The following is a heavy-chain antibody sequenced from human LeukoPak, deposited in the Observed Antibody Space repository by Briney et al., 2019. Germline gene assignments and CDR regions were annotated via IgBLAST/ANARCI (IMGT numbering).Heavy chain of an antibody. J-gene: IGHJ4*02. CDR2: IYYTGST. D-gene: IGHD3-22*01. V-gene: IGHV4-59*08. Sequence: SETLSLTCTVSGGSISSSYWSWIRQPAGKGLEWIGYIYYTGSTNYNPSLKSRVTISADTSKNHFSLKLSSVTAADTAVYYCARMYDSSGYYYPFDYRGQGTLVTVSS. CDR3: ARMYDSSGYYYPFDY. CDR1: GGSISSSY.